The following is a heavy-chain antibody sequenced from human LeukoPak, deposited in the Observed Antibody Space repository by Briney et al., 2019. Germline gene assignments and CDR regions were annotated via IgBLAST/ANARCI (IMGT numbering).Heavy chain of an antibody. CDR2: IHYGGST. J-gene: IGHJ3*02. V-gene: IGHV4-39*07. CDR1: GGSISISDYF. Sequence: SETLSLTCTVSGGSISISDYFWGWIRQPPGKGLEWIGSIHYGGSTYYNPSLKSRVTISVDTSKNQFSLKLSSVTAADTAVYYCARAPSYYDAFDIWGQGTMVTVSS. CDR3: ARAPSYYDAFDI. D-gene: IGHD1-26*01.